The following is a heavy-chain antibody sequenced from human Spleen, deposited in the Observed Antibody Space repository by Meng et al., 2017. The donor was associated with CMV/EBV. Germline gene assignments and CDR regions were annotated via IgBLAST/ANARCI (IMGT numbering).Heavy chain of an antibody. V-gene: IGHV3-74*01. CDR2: IENDGNRI. D-gene: IGHD3-22*01. Sequence: VEAGQAGGGFVHLAGSVRLSFVASALTFSSYWMYWFRQAPGKRLVWVSRIENDGNRISYAASVKGRFTISRDNAKNTVYLQMNSLRVEDTALYYCIRGGYYDAFDPWGQGTLVIVSS. CDR1: ALTFSSYW. CDR3: IRGGYYDAFDP. J-gene: IGHJ5*02.